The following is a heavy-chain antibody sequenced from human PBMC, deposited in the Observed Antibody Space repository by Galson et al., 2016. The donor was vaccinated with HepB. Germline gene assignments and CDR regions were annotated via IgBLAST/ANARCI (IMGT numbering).Heavy chain of an antibody. Sequence: SLRLSCAASGFTFSSYGMHWVRQAPGKGLEWVAVIWYDGSNKYYADSVKGRFTISRDNSKNTLYLQMNSLRVEDTAVCYRAREINWNSYGMDVWGQGTTVTVS. CDR3: AREINWNSYGMDV. CDR2: IWYDGSNK. CDR1: GFTFSSYG. J-gene: IGHJ6*02. V-gene: IGHV3-33*01. D-gene: IGHD1-1*01.